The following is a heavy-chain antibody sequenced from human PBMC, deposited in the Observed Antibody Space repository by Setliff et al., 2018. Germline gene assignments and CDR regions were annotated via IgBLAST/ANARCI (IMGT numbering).Heavy chain of an antibody. CDR1: GGSISSSSYY. J-gene: IGHJ4*02. D-gene: IGHD3-3*01. CDR2: IFYGGST. Sequence: SETLSLTCTVSGGSISSSSYYWGWIRQPPGRGLELIGSIFYGGSTYYNPSLKSRVTISIDASKNQFSLKLDSVTAADTAVYYCARTDDYYNFYAYWGQGTLVT. V-gene: IGHV4-39*07. CDR3: ARTDDYYNFYAY.